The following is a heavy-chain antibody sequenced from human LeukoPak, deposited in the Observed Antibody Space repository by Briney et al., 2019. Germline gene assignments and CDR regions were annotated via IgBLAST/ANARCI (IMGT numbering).Heavy chain of an antibody. CDR2: ISGYNGDT. D-gene: IGHD3-10*01. Sequence: ASVKVSCKASGYNFNIYGMSWVRQAPGQGLEWVGWISGYNGDTRYAQKLQGRVTLTTDTSTNTVHMDLRSLRSDDTAVYYCARDRIHYYGSGTSYVSHSEDSWGQGTLVTVSS. CDR3: ARDRIHYYGSGTSYVSHSEDS. CDR1: GYNFNIYG. V-gene: IGHV1-18*01. J-gene: IGHJ4*02.